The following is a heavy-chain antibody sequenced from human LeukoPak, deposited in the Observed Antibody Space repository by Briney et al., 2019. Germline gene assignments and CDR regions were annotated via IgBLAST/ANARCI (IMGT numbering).Heavy chain of an antibody. CDR3: AKSDRSFRSGSRWFDS. V-gene: IGHV4-34*01. D-gene: IGHD3-3*01. CDR2: TNHSGST. J-gene: IGHJ5*01. CDR1: GGSFSGYY. Sequence: KPSETLSLTCAVYGGSFSGYYWSWIRQPPGKGLEWIGETNHSGSTNYNPSLKSRVTISVDTSKNQFSLKLSSVTAEDTAVYYCAKSDRSFRSGSRWFDSWGQGTLVTVSS.